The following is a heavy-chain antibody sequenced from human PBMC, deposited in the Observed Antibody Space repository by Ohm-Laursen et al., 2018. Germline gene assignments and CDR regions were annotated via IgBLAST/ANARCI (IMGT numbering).Heavy chain of an antibody. CDR2: IQRIIDGETT. CDR3: TTENNGGPDY. CDR1: GFTLSNAW. Sequence: GSLRLSCAASGFTLSNAWMSWVRQAPGKGPEWVGRIQRIIDGETTNYAAPVKGRFTISRDDSRNTLYLQMNSLKIEDTGVYYCTTENNGGPDYWGQGTLVTVSS. V-gene: IGHV3-15*01. D-gene: IGHD2-8*01. J-gene: IGHJ4*02.